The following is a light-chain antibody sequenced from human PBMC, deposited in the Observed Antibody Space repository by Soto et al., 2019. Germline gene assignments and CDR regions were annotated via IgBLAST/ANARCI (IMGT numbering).Light chain of an antibody. CDR1: SSNIGAGYD. V-gene: IGLV1-40*01. CDR3: QSYDSSLSGNYV. Sequence: QSVLTQPPSVSGAPGQRVTISCTGSSSNIGAGYDVDWYQQLPGTAPKLLIYGNSNRPSGVPDRFSGSKSGTSASLAITGLQAEDEADYYCQSYDSSLSGNYVFGTGTKLTVL. CDR2: GNS. J-gene: IGLJ1*01.